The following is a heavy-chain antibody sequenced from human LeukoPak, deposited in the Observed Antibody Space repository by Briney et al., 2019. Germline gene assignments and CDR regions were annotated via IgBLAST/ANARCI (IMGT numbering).Heavy chain of an antibody. Sequence: PGGSLRLSCAASGFTFSSYAMTWVRQAPGKGLEWVSAITGSGGTTYYADSVKGRFTISRDNSKNTLYLQMNSLRAEDTAVYYCATPPEVDWLSPFDYWGQGTLVTVSS. V-gene: IGHV3-23*01. CDR2: ITGSGGTT. CDR1: GFTFSSYA. J-gene: IGHJ4*02. D-gene: IGHD3-9*01. CDR3: ATPPEVDWLSPFDY.